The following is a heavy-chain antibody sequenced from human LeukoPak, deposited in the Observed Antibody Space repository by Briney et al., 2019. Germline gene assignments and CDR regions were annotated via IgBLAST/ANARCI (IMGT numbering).Heavy chain of an antibody. Sequence: GRSLRLSCAASGFTFSSYGMHWVRQAPGKGLEWVSYISSSSSYTNYADSVKGRFTISRDNAKNSLYLQMNSLRAEDTAVYYCAREIAAAGDDYWGQGTLVTVSS. J-gene: IGHJ4*02. CDR1: GFTFSSYG. V-gene: IGHV3-21*05. CDR2: ISSSSSYT. D-gene: IGHD6-13*01. CDR3: AREIAAAGDDY.